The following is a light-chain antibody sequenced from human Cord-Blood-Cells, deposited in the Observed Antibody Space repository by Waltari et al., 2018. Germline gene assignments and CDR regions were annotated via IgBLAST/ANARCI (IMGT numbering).Light chain of an antibody. V-gene: IGLV3-25*03. CDR1: ALPKQS. Sequence: SYELTQPPSVSVPPGQTARITCSGDALPKQSAYWYQQKPGQAPVLVIYKDSERPSGIPERFAGSSSGTTVTFTISGVQAGDEADYYSQSADSSGIYGFGTVTKVTVL. J-gene: IGLJ1*01. CDR3: QSADSSGIYG. CDR2: KDS.